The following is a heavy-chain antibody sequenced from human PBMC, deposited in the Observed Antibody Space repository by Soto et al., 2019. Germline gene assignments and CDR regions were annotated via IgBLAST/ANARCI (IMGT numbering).Heavy chain of an antibody. Sequence: QVQLVESGGGVVQPGRSLRLSCAASGFTFSSYGMHWVRQAPGKGLEWVAVISYDGSNKYYADSVKGRFTISRDNSKNTLYLQMNSLRAEDTAVYYGAKDLFEAFGRGDWDYWGQGTLVTVSS. J-gene: IGHJ4*02. CDR1: GFTFSSYG. CDR2: ISYDGSNK. D-gene: IGHD2-15*01. V-gene: IGHV3-30*18. CDR3: AKDLFEAFGRGDWDY.